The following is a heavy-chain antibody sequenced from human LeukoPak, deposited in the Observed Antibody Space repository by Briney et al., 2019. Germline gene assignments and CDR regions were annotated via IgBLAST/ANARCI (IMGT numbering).Heavy chain of an antibody. CDR3: ASLGILDWFDP. V-gene: IGHV4-34*01. D-gene: IGHD7-27*01. J-gene: IGHJ5*02. CDR2: IDHRGST. CDR1: GGSFSGYY. Sequence: PSETLSLTCAVYGGSFSGYYWSWSRQPPGKGLEWIGEIDHRGSTNYNPSLKSRVTISVDTSKNQFSLRLSSVTAADTAVYYCASLGILDWFDPWGQGTLVTVSS.